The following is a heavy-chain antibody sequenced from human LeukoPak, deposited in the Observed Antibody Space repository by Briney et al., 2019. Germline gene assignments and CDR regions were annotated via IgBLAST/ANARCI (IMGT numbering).Heavy chain of an antibody. CDR1: GFTFSSYA. CDR3: ARDRPLRYYDSSGYYWT. V-gene: IGHV3-23*01. CDR2: ISGSGGST. J-gene: IGHJ5*02. D-gene: IGHD3-22*01. Sequence: PGTSLRLSCAASGFTFSSYAMSWVRQAPGKGLEWVSAISGSGGSTYYADSVKGRFTISRDNSKNTLYLQMNSLRAEDTAVYYCARDRPLRYYDSSGYYWTWGQGTLVTVSS.